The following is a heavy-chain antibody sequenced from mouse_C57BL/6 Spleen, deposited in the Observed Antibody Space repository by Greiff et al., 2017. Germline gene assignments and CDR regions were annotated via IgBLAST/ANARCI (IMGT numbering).Heavy chain of an antibody. CDR3: ARDSHSNFDY. V-gene: IGHV5-4*01. CDR1: GFTFSSYA. Sequence: EVNVVESGGGLVKPGGSLKLSCAASGFTFSSYAMSWVRQTPEKRLEWVATISDGGSYTYYPDNVKGRFTISRDNAKNNLYLQMSHLKSEDTAMYYCARDSHSNFDYWGQGTTLTVSS. CDR2: ISDGGSYT. D-gene: IGHD2-5*01. J-gene: IGHJ2*01.